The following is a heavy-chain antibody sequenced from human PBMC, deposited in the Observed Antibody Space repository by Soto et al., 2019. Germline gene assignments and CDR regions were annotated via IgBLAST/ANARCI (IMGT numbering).Heavy chain of an antibody. J-gene: IGHJ4*02. CDR2: IYYSGGT. V-gene: IGHV4-39*01. CDR3: AIQNGSSSWYHVVVPYYFDY. CDR1: VGSLISSSYN. Sequence: SATLSLTCTVSVGSLISSSYNWGWIRQPPGKWLEWIGSIYYSGGTYYNPSLKSRVTISVDTSKNQFSLMLSSVTAADTAVYYCAIQNGSSSWYHVVVPYYFDYGGQGSLVTVSS. D-gene: IGHD6-13*01.